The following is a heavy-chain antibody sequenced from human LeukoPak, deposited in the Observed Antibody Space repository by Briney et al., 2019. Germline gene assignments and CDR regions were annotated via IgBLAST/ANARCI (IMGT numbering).Heavy chain of an antibody. D-gene: IGHD3-10*01. CDR2: FNPNNGGT. Sequence: ASVKVSCKASGYTFTGYYMHWVRQAPGQGLEWMGRFNPNNGGTNYAQKLQGRVTMTTDTSTSTAYMELRSLRSDDTAVYYCARVGEGAHGGKWFDPWGQGTLVTVSS. J-gene: IGHJ5*02. CDR3: ARVGEGAHGGKWFDP. CDR1: GYTFTGYY. V-gene: IGHV1-2*06.